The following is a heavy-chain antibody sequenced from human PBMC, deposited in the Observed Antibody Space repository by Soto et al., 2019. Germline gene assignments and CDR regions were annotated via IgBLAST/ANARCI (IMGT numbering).Heavy chain of an antibody. CDR2: IDQDGSEK. J-gene: IGHJ4*02. D-gene: IGHD2-15*01. CDR3: ARVGMYCSGGSGSCYNKY. CDR1: GFSISGYS. Sequence: GGSLRLSCEVSGFSISGYSMAWVRQAPGKGLEWVANIDQDGSEKFYVDSVKGRFTISRDNAKNSLYLQMNSLRAEDTAVFYCARVGMYCSGGSGSCYNKYWGPGTLVTVSS. V-gene: IGHV3-7*01.